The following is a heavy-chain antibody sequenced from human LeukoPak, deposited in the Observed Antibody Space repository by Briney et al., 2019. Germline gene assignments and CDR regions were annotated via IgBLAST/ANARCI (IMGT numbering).Heavy chain of an antibody. D-gene: IGHD1-26*01. J-gene: IGHJ5*02. V-gene: IGHV3-23*05. Sequence: GGSLRLSCVASGFTFSDYAMNWVRQAPGKGLEWGSTFKTKYHQVYYAESVRGRFTISTDNSRNTVFLQMNSLRAEDTAIYYCAGDRKSGNFLGEFDHWGLGTLVTVSS. CDR3: AGDRKSGNFLGEFDH. CDR1: GFTFSDYA. CDR2: FKTKYHQV.